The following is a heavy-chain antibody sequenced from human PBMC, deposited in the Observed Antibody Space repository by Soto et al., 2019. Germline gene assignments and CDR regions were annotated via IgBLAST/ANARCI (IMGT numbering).Heavy chain of an antibody. D-gene: IGHD1-7*01. CDR3: AKAVAAGTTQKNYHYYYMDV. CDR2: ISGSGGST. Sequence: EVQLLESGGGLVQPGGSLRLSCAASGFTFSSYAMSWVRQAPGKGLEWVSAISGSGGSTYYADSVKGRFTISRDNSKNTLYLQMNSLRAQDTAVYYCAKAVAAGTTQKNYHYYYMDVWGKGTTVTVSS. J-gene: IGHJ6*03. CDR1: GFTFSSYA. V-gene: IGHV3-23*01.